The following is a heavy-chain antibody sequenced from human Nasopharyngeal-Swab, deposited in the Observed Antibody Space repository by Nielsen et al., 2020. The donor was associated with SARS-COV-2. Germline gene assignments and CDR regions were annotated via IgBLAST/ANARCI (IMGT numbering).Heavy chain of an antibody. CDR1: GFTFSSYG. CDR3: AKYYGDYPYYYYYMDV. J-gene: IGHJ6*03. D-gene: IGHD4-17*01. Sequence: GESLKISCAASGFTFSSYGMHWVRQAPGKGLEWVSAISGSGGSTYYADSVKGRFTISRDNSKNTLYLQMNSLRAEDTAVYYCAKYYGDYPYYYYYMDVWGKGTTVTVSS. CDR2: ISGSGGST. V-gene: IGHV3-23*01.